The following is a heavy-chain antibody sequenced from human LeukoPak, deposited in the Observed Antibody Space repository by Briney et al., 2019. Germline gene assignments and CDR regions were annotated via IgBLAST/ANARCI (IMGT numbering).Heavy chain of an antibody. D-gene: IGHD2-2*01. V-gene: IGHV1-69*05. Sequence: AASVKVSCKASGGTFSSYAISWVRQAPGQGLEWMGGIIPIFGTANYAQKFQGRVTITTDESTSTAYMELSSLRSEDTAVYYCARDRGYCSSTSCYLVDYYYYYMDVWGKGTTVTVSS. CDR2: IIPIFGTA. CDR3: ARDRGYCSSTSCYLVDYYYYYMDV. CDR1: GGTFSSYA. J-gene: IGHJ6*03.